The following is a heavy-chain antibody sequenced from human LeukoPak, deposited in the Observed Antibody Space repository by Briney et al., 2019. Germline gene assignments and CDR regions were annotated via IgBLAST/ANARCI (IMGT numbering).Heavy chain of an antibody. CDR2: IYYSGGT. CDR1: GGSISSYY. CDR3: ARVVGDGYSEY. V-gene: IGHV4-59*01. D-gene: IGHD5-24*01. J-gene: IGHJ4*02. Sequence: SETLSLTCTVSGGSISSYYWSWVRQPPGKGLEWIGYIYYSGGTNYNPSLKSRVTISIDTSKNQFSLKLTSVTAADTAVYYCARVVGDGYSEYWGQGTLVTVSS.